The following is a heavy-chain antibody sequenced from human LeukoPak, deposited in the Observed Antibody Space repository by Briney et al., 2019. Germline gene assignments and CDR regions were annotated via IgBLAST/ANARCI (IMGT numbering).Heavy chain of an antibody. CDR1: GFTFSSYA. CDR3: ARGGDVGFGELRRAYYYYGMDV. Sequence: GGSLRLSCAASGFTFSSYAMHWVRQAPGKGLEWVAVISYDGSNKYYADSVKGRFTISRDNSKNTLYLQMNSLRAEDTAVYYCARGGDVGFGELRRAYYYYGMDVWGQGTTVTVSS. J-gene: IGHJ6*02. CDR2: ISYDGSNK. D-gene: IGHD3-10*01. V-gene: IGHV3-30-3*01.